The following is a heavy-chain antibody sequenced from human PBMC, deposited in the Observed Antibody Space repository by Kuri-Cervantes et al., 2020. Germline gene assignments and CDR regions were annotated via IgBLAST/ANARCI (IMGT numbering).Heavy chain of an antibody. Sequence: SQTLSLTCAVSGGSIMNYYWSWIRQPAGKGLEWIGQISTSEGTNYNPSFKSRVTVSVDTSKNQFSLKLSSVTAADTAMYYCARQSRWGRANYFDYWGQGTLVTVSS. D-gene: IGHD7-27*01. V-gene: IGHV4-4*07. CDR3: ARQSRWGRANYFDY. CDR2: ISTSEGT. J-gene: IGHJ4*02. CDR1: GGSIMNYY.